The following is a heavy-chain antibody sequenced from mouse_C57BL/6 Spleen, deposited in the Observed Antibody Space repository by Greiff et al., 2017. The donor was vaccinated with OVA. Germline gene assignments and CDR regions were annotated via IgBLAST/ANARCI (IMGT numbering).Heavy chain of an antibody. CDR2: INPNNGGT. Sequence: DVKLQESGPELVKPGASVKMSCKASGYTFTDYNMHWVKQSHGKSLEWIGYINPNNGGTSYNQKFKGKATLTVNKSSSTAYMELRSLTSEDSAVYYCARWAYSNYVFAYWGQGTLVTVSA. J-gene: IGHJ3*01. V-gene: IGHV1-22*01. CDR3: ARWAYSNYVFAY. D-gene: IGHD2-5*01. CDR1: GYTFTDYN.